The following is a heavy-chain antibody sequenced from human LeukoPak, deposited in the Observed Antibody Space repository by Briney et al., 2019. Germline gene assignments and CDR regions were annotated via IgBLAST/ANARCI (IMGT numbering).Heavy chain of an antibody. J-gene: IGHJ4*02. CDR2: IDPSDSYT. CDR1: GYSFPISW. D-gene: IGHD5-24*01. Sequence: GESLKISCKGSGYSFPISWISWVRQMPGKGLEWMGRIDPSDSYTNYSPSSQGHVTISADKSISTAYMQWSSLRASDTAIYYCARLKRDGYNFDYWGQGTLVTVPS. V-gene: IGHV5-10-1*01. CDR3: ARLKRDGYNFDY.